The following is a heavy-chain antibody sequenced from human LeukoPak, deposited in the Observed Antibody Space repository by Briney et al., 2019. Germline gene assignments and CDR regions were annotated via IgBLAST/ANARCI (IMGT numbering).Heavy chain of an antibody. J-gene: IGHJ5*02. CDR3: ARDGKFRNYDYVWGSYRYTSYDP. D-gene: IGHD3-16*02. CDR1: GYTFTSYY. CDR2: INPSGGST. V-gene: IGHV1-46*01. Sequence: ASVKVSCKASGYTFTSYYMHWVRQAPGQGLEWMGIINPSGGSTSYAQTFQGRVTMTRDTSTSTVYMELSSLRSEDTAVYYCARDGKFRNYDYVWGSYRYTSYDPWGQGTLVTVSS.